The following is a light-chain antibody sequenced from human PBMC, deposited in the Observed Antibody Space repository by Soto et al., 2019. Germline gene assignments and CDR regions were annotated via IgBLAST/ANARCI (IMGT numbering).Light chain of an antibody. CDR2: AAS. Sequence: IQITQSPSSVSASVADTVTITCRASQLIISWLAWYQQKPAKAPKLLIYAASNLQSGVPSRFRGSGSGSDFTLTISSLQREDFATYFCQQASSYPRTFAGGPKVQI. V-gene: IGKV1-12*01. CDR1: QLIISW. J-gene: IGKJ4*01. CDR3: QQASSYPRT.